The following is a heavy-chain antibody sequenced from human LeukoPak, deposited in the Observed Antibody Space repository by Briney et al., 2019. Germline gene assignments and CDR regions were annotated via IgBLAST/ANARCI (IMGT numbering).Heavy chain of an antibody. CDR3: AYPGGNLDAFDI. J-gene: IGHJ3*02. CDR2: INHSGST. D-gene: IGHD4-23*01. CDR1: GRSFSGYY. Sequence: SETLSLTCAVYGRSFSGYYWSWIRQPPGKGLEWIGEINHSGSTNYNPSLKSRVTISVDTSKNQFSLKLSSVTAADTAVYYCAYPGGNLDAFDIWGQGTMVTVSS. V-gene: IGHV4-34*01.